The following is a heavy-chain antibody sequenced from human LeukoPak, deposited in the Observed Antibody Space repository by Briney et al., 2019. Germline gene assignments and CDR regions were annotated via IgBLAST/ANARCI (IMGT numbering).Heavy chain of an antibody. Sequence: PSETLSLTCTVSGGSISNYFWSWIRQPPGKGREWIGYIYYTGSANYSPSLKSRVTISIDTSKTQFSLKVSSVTAADTAIYYCVRSKSGTYGWFDPWGQGTLVAVFS. CDR3: VRSKSGTYGWFDP. V-gene: IGHV4-59*01. D-gene: IGHD4-17*01. CDR1: GGSISNYF. J-gene: IGHJ5*02. CDR2: IYYTGSA.